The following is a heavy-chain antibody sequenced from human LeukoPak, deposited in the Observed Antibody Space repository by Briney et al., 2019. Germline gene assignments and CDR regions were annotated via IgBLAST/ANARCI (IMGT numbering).Heavy chain of an antibody. CDR2: VNTVSSYI. D-gene: IGHD3-22*01. Sequence: PGGSLRLSCAASGFTFSDYSMNWVRQPPGKGLEWVASVNTVSSYIYYADSMRGRFTISRDNAKNSLFLQMNSLRAEDTAVYYCARLRRNSDRSDFFYYYDHWGQGTLVTVSS. CDR1: GFTFSDYS. V-gene: IGHV3-21*01. J-gene: IGHJ4*02. CDR3: ARLRRNSDRSDFFYYYDH.